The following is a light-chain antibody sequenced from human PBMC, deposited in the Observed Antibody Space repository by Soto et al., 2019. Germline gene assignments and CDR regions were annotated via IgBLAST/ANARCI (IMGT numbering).Light chain of an antibody. CDR3: QQSYSTPT. V-gene: IGKV1-39*01. Sequence: DLQMTQSPSSLSASVGDRVTITCRASQSITNYLNWYQHKPGKAPKLLIYTASTLQSGVPLRFSGSGSGTDFTLTRSGLQPEDFATYYCQQSYSTPTFGQGTKVEI. CDR1: QSITNY. CDR2: TAS. J-gene: IGKJ1*01.